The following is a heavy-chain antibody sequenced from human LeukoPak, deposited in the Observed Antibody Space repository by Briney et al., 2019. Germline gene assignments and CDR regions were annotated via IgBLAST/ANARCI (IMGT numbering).Heavy chain of an antibody. CDR3: ARDRDYDSSGYYYNDY. CDR2: IYSGGST. Sequence: GGSLRLSCAASGFTVSSNYMSWVRQAPGKGLEWVSVIYSGGSTYYADSVKGRLTISRDNSKNTLYLQMNSLRAEDTAVYHCARDRDYDSSGYYYNDYWGQGTLVTVSS. CDR1: GFTVSSNY. J-gene: IGHJ4*02. D-gene: IGHD3-22*01. V-gene: IGHV3-66*02.